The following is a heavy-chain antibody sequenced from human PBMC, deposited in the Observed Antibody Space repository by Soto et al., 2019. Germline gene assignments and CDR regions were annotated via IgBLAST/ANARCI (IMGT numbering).Heavy chain of an antibody. Sequence: SEPLSLTCTVSGGSISSGDYYWSWIRQPPGKGLEWIGYIYYSGSTYYNPSLKSRVTISVDTSKNQFSLKLSSVTAADTAVYYCARGRVLWFGEFPSFDYWGQGTLVTVSS. V-gene: IGHV4-30-4*01. CDR1: GGSISSGDYY. D-gene: IGHD3-10*01. CDR3: ARGRVLWFGEFPSFDY. J-gene: IGHJ4*02. CDR2: IYYSGST.